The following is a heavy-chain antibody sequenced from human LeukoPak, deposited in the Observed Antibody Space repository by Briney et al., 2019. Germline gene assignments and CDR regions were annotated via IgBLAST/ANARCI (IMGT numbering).Heavy chain of an antibody. CDR3: ARDYWGYYFDY. Sequence: GGSLRLSCAASGFTFSSYSMNWVRQAPGKGLEWVSSISSSSSYIYYADSVKGRFTISRDNAKNSLYLQMNSRRAEDTAVYYCARDYWGYYFDYWGQGTLVTVSS. CDR2: ISSSSSYI. V-gene: IGHV3-21*01. CDR1: GFTFSSYS. D-gene: IGHD3-16*01. J-gene: IGHJ4*02.